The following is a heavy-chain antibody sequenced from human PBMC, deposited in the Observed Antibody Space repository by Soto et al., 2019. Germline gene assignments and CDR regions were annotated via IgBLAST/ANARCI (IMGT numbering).Heavy chain of an antibody. CDR2: ISGSGGST. J-gene: IGHJ6*03. CDR3: AKNDEAWGHTAVAFLTDYYYYYMDV. D-gene: IGHD6-19*01. V-gene: IGHV3-23*01. Sequence: GGSLRLSCAASGFTFSSYAMSWVRQAPGKGLEWVSAISGSGGSTYYADSVKGRFTISRDNSKNTLYLQMNSLKAEDTAVYYCAKNDEAWGHTAVAFLTDYYYYYMDVWGKGTTVTVSS. CDR1: GFTFSSYA.